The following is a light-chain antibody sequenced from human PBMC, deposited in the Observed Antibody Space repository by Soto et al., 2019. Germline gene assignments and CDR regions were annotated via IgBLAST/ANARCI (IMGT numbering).Light chain of an antibody. V-gene: IGLV2-11*01. J-gene: IGLJ1*01. Sequence: QSALAHRRSMSWSPGQSVAISCTGTSSDVGGYDYVSWYQQHPGKAPNVIIFDVSKRPSGVPDRFSGSKSGNTASLTISGLQAEDEADYYCCSYAGGPYVFGTGTTVTVI. CDR1: SSDVGGYDY. CDR3: CSYAGGPYV. CDR2: DVS.